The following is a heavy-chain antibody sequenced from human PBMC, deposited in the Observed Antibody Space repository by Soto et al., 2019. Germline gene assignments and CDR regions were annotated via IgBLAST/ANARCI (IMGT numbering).Heavy chain of an antibody. CDR2: ISSNGGSK. CDR3: VKPTGYYYDSSAYYSF. CDR1: GFTFSNYG. Sequence: GGSLRLSCSASGFTFSNYGIHWVRQTPGKGLEYVSAISSNGGSKYYADSVKGRFTISRDNSKNTLYLQMSSLRTEDTAVYYCVKPTGYYYDSSAYYSFWGQGTLVPVSS. D-gene: IGHD3-22*01. V-gene: IGHV3-64D*06. J-gene: IGHJ4*02.